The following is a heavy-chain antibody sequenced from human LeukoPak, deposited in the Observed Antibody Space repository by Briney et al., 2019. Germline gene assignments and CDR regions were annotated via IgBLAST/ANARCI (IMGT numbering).Heavy chain of an antibody. V-gene: IGHV1-69*13. D-gene: IGHD6-6*01. CDR1: GGTFSSYA. J-gene: IGHJ6*02. Sequence: GASVKVSCKASGGTFSSYAISWVRQAPGQGLEWMGGIIPIFGTANYAQKFQGRVTITADESTSTAYMELSSLRSEDTAMYYCARSLYSSSSAYYYYYGLDVWGQGTTVTVFS. CDR3: ARSLYSSSSAYYYYYGLDV. CDR2: IIPIFGTA.